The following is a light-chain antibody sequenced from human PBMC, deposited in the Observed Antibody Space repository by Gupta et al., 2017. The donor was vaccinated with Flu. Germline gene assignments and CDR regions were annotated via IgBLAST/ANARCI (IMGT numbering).Light chain of an antibody. CDR3: SSHAGRVTWV. J-gene: IGLJ1*01. Sequence: QSAPTQPRSVSGSPGQSVTISCTGTSNDVGGYNRVSWYEQRPGKAPKLILYDFTERPSGVPDRFSGSKSGNTASLTISGLQADDEADYYCSSHAGRVTWVFGTGTTVTVL. CDR1: SNDVGGYNR. CDR2: DFT. V-gene: IGLV2-11*01.